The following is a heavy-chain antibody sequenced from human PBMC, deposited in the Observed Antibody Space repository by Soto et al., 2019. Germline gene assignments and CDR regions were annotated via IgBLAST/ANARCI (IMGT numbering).Heavy chain of an antibody. V-gene: IGHV3-30-3*01. CDR2: ISYDGSNK. CDR1: GFTFSSYA. D-gene: IGHD4-4*01. CDR3: ARPVWIDDYNWGYFDI. Sequence: QVQLVESGGGVVQPGRSLRLSCAASGFTFSSYAMHWVRQVPGKGLEWVAVISYDGSNKYYADSVKGRFTISRDNSKNSLYRQMNRRRAEDTAVYYCARPVWIDDYNWGYFDIWGRGTLVSVCS. J-gene: IGHJ2*01.